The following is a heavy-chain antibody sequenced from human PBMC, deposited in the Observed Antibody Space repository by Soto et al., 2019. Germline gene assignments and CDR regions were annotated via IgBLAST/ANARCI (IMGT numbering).Heavy chain of an antibody. CDR1: GYTFTSYD. Sequence: ASVKVSCKASGYTFTSYDINLVRQATGQGLEWMGMINPNSGNTSYAQKFQGRVTMTRDTSTSTVYMELSSLRSEDTAVYYCARGSSGWYTHFDYWGQGGLVTVSS. CDR3: ARGSSGWYTHFDY. D-gene: IGHD6-19*01. V-gene: IGHV1-8*01. J-gene: IGHJ4*02. CDR2: INPNSGNT.